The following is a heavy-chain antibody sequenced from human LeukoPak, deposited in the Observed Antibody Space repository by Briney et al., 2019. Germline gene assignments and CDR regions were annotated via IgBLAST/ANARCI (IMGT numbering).Heavy chain of an antibody. V-gene: IGHV3-30*04. CDR2: ISYDGSNK. CDR3: ARGPPLGELSLVDYFDY. CDR1: GFTFSSYA. Sequence: PGGSLRLSRAASGFTFSSYAMHWVRQAPGKGLEWVAVISYDGSNKYYADSVKGRFTISRDNSKNTLYLQMNSLRAEDTAVYYCARGPPLGELSLVDYFDYWGQGTLVTVSS. D-gene: IGHD3-16*02. J-gene: IGHJ4*02.